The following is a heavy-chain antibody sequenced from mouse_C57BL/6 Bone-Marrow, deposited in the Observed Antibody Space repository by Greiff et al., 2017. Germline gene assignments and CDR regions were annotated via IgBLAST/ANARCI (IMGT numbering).Heavy chain of an antibody. J-gene: IGHJ2*01. Sequence: VQVVESGPGLVKPSQSLFLTCSITGFPITSGYYWIWIRQSPGKPLEWMGYITHSGETFYNPSLQSPISITRETSKNQFFLQLNSVTTEDTAMYYCAGDIYGGHYFDYWGQGTTLTVSS. D-gene: IGHD1-1*01. CDR2: ITHSGET. CDR3: AGDIYGGHYFDY. V-gene: IGHV12-3*01. CDR1: GFPITSGYY.